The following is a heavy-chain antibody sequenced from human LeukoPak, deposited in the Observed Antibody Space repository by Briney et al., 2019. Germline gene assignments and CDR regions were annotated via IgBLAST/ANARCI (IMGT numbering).Heavy chain of an antibody. D-gene: IGHD5-24*01. Sequence: ASVKVSCKVSGYTLTELSMHWVRQAPGKGLEWMGGFDPEDGETIYAQKFQGRVTITRDTSASTAYMELSSLRSEDTAVYYCARDGTFGATKRYYYYGMDVWGQGTTVTVSS. V-gene: IGHV1-24*01. CDR1: GYTLTELS. CDR2: FDPEDGET. CDR3: ARDGTFGATKRYYYYGMDV. J-gene: IGHJ6*02.